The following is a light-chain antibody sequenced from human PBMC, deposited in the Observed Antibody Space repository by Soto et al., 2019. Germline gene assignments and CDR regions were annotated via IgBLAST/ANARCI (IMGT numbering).Light chain of an antibody. J-gene: IGLJ1*01. Sequence: QSVLTQPGSVSGSPGQSNTISCTGTSSDVGGYNYVSWYQQHPGKAPKLMIYDVSNRPSGVSNRFSGSKSGNTASLTISGLQAEDEADYYCSSYTSSSAYVFGTGTKVTVL. CDR2: DVS. V-gene: IGLV2-14*01. CDR3: SSYTSSSAYV. CDR1: SSDVGGYNY.